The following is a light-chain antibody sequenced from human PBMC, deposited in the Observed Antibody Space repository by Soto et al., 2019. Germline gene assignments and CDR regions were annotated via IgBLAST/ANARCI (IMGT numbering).Light chain of an antibody. J-gene: IGKJ5*01. CDR1: QSVSRNY. Sequence: ETVLRQSPGTLSLSPGEGATLSCRASQSVSRNYLAWYQQKPGQAPRLLIYTASRRATGIPDRFSGSGSGTDFTLTISRLEPEDSAVYYCQQYSRAPITFGQGTRLE. V-gene: IGKV3-20*01. CDR2: TAS. CDR3: QQYSRAPIT.